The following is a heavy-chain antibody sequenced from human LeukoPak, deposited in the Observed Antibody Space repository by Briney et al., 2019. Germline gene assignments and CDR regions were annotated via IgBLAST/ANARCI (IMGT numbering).Heavy chain of an antibody. D-gene: IGHD3-3*01. Sequence: ASVKVSCKVSGYTLTELSMHWVRQAPGKGLEWMGGFDPGDGETIYAQKFQGRVTMTEDTSTDTAYMELSSLRSEDTAVYYCATPGVGLRFLEWLPHPFDYWGQGTLVTVSS. CDR1: GYTLTELS. CDR2: FDPGDGET. J-gene: IGHJ4*02. CDR3: ATPGVGLRFLEWLPHPFDY. V-gene: IGHV1-24*01.